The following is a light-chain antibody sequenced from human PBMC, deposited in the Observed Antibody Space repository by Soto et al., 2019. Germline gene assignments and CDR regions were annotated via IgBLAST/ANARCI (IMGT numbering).Light chain of an antibody. CDR2: KAS. Sequence: DIQMTQSPSTLSASVGDRVTITCRASRTISSWLAWYQQKPGKAPKLLIYKASSLESGVPSRFSGSGSGTEFTLSISSLQPDDSATYYCQQYNDYSTFGQGTKVEIK. V-gene: IGKV1-5*03. CDR1: RTISSW. CDR3: QQYNDYST. J-gene: IGKJ1*01.